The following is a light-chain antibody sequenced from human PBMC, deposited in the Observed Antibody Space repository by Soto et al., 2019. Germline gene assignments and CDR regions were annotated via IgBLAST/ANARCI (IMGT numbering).Light chain of an antibody. CDR2: DAS. CDR1: QSVSSSS. CDR3: QQYGSSPRT. V-gene: IGKV3-20*01. Sequence: DIPLTQSPCTLSSSQGERATISCRASQSVSSSSLAWYQQKRGEAPRLLIHDASSMATGIPDRFSGSGSGTDLTLTIASLEPDDFAIYYCQQYGSSPRTFGPGTKVDIK. J-gene: IGKJ1*01.